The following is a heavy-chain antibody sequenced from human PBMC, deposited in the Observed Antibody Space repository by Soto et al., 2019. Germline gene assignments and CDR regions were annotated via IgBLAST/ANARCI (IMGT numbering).Heavy chain of an antibody. CDR3: TRDFQGQYHYGMDV. Sequence: PGGSLRLSCTASGFTFGDYAMNWVRQAPGKGLEWVGFIRGKPNGGATDYAASLKGRFTISRDDSRSVAYLQMNSLKTEDTAVYYCTRDFQGQYHYGMDVWGQGTTVTVSS. V-gene: IGHV3-49*04. CDR1: GFTFGDYA. CDR2: IRGKPNGGAT. J-gene: IGHJ6*02.